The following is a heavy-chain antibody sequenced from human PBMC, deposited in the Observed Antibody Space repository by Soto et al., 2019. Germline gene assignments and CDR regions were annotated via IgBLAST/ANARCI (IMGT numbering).Heavy chain of an antibody. V-gene: IGHV1-69*13. Sequence: SVKVSCKASGGTFSSYAISWVRQAPGQGLEWMGGIIPIFGTANYAQKFQGRVTITADESTSTAYMELSSLRSEDTAVYYCAGVIAARPDYYGMDVWGQGTTVTVSS. D-gene: IGHD6-6*01. CDR3: AGVIAARPDYYGMDV. CDR2: IIPIFGTA. CDR1: GGTFSSYA. J-gene: IGHJ6*02.